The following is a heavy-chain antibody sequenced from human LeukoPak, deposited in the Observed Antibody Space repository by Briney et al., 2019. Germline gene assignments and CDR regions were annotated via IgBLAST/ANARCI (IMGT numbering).Heavy chain of an antibody. V-gene: IGHV1-69*05. CDR1: GGTFSSYA. D-gene: IGHD3-22*01. J-gene: IGHJ3*02. Sequence: SVKVSCKASGGTFSSYAISWVRQAPGQGLEWMGRIIPIFGTANYAQKFQGRVTITTDESTSTVYMELSSLRSEDTAVYYCARPLRSGYYYNAFDIWGQGTMVTVSS. CDR3: ARPLRSGYYYNAFDI. CDR2: IIPIFGTA.